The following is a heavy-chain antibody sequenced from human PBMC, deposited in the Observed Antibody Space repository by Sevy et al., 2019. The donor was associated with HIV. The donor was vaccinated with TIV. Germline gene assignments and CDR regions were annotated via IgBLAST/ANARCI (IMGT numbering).Heavy chain of an antibody. CDR3: ARLRWDLVVVPGATPGCYFDS. D-gene: IGHD2-2*02. J-gene: IGHJ4*02. CDR2: VSHSGNT. V-gene: IGHV4-59*08. Sequence: SETLSLTCTVSGDSINTYYWSWIRQPPGKGLEWIGYVSHSGNTHYNPAPKSRVPMSVDTSTNQFSLKVKSVTAADTAVYYCARLRWDLVVVPGATPGCYFDSWGQGTLVTVSS. CDR1: GDSINTYY.